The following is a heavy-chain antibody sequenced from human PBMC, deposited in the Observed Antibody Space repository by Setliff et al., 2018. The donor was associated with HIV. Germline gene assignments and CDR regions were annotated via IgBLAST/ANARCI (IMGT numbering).Heavy chain of an antibody. CDR2: IRSKAYGGTT. CDR3: SRDSGYSSGSPRPFDY. V-gene: IGHV3-49*03. Sequence: GGSLRLSCTASGFTFGDYAMTWFRQAPGKGLEWVGFIRSKAYGGTTEYAASAKGRFTISRDDSKSIAYLQMNSLKVEDTAVYYCSRDSGYSSGSPRPFDYWGQGTLVTVSS. CDR1: GFTFGDYA. J-gene: IGHJ4*02. D-gene: IGHD6-19*01.